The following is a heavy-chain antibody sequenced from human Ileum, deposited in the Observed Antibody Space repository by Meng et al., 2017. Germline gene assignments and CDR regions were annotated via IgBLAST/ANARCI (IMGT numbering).Heavy chain of an antibody. CDR1: GYTSTTYG. D-gene: IGHD4-23*01. V-gene: IGHV1-18*01. Sequence: VQLVQSGAEVKKPGASVKVSCKASGYTSTTYGISWVRQAPGQGLEWMGWMNTDKGNTNYAQKFQGRVTMTRDTSTSTAYMELRSLRSDDTAVYYCAREGAYNGGDYWGQGTLVTVSS. J-gene: IGHJ4*02. CDR3: AREGAYNGGDY. CDR2: MNTDKGNT.